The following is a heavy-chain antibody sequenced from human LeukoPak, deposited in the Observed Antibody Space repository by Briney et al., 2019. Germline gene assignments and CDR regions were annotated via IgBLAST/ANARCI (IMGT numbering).Heavy chain of an antibody. V-gene: IGHV3-30-3*02. CDR1: AFTFSSYT. CDR3: AKRASGSGTSLYYFDY. Sequence: GGSPRLSCAASAFTFSSYTMHWVRQAPGKGLEWVAVISHDGRTKYYADSVKGRFTISRDNSKNTLYLQMNSLRAEDTAVYYCAKRASGSGTSLYYFDYWGQGTLVTVSS. J-gene: IGHJ4*02. CDR2: ISHDGRTK. D-gene: IGHD3-10*01.